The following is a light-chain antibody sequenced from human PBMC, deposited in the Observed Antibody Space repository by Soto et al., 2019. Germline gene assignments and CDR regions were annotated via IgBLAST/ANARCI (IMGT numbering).Light chain of an antibody. J-gene: IGKJ1*01. CDR3: QHFGYPQWT. CDR1: QIGSGNY. Sequence: LVLPQSPGTLSLSPGETVALSCRASQIGSGNYLSWYQQKPGQAPRLLIYATSTRAPGIPDRFSGSGSATDFTLTINRLEPEDSAVYFCQHFGYPQWTFGRGTKVDI. V-gene: IGKV3-20*01. CDR2: ATS.